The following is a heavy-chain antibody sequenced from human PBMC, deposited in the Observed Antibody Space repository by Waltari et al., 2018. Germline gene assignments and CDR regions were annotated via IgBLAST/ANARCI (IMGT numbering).Heavy chain of an antibody. CDR2: MDNGYGSGT. Sequence: EVQLVESGGGLVQPGGYLRLSCEASGFIFSTYWMHWVRQAPGKGLVWVSRMDNGYGSGTSYPDSVKGRFTISRDNAKNTLYLQMNSLSAEDTGVYYCARDHYYSKDVWGTGTTVTVSS. J-gene: IGHJ6*04. CDR3: ARDHYYSKDV. CDR1: GFIFSTYW. V-gene: IGHV3-74*01.